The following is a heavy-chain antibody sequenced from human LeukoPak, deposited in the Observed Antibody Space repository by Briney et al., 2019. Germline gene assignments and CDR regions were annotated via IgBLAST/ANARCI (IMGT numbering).Heavy chain of an antibody. CDR3: ARDRITMVVVVTPDFDY. CDR1: GYTFTSYG. V-gene: IGHV1-18*01. J-gene: IGHJ4*02. CDR2: ISAYNGKI. Sequence: ASVKVSCKASGYTFTSYGISWVRQAPGQGLEWMGWISAYNGKINYAQKLQGRVTMTTDTSTSTAYMELRSLRSDDTAVYYCARDRITMVVVVTPDFDYWGQGTLVTVSS. D-gene: IGHD3-22*01.